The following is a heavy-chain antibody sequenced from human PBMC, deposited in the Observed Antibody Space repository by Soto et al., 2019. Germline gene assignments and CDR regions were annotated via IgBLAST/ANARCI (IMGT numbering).Heavy chain of an antibody. CDR3: ARALGYGSGSDAFDI. D-gene: IGHD3-10*01. V-gene: IGHV4-59*01. CDR2: IYYSGST. J-gene: IGHJ3*02. CDR1: GGSISSYY. Sequence: LETLPLTCTVSGGSISSYYWSWIRQPPGKGLEWIGYIYYSGSTNYNPSLKSRVTISVDTSKNQFSLKLSSVTAADTAVYYCARALGYGSGSDAFDIWGQGTMVTVSS.